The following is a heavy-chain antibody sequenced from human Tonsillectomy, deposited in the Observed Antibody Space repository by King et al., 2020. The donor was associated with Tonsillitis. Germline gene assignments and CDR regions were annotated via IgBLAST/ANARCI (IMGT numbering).Heavy chain of an antibody. Sequence: VQLVESGGGLVQPGGSLRLSCAASGFTFSTYSMNWVRQAPGKGLEWVSYISSSSSTMYYTDSVKGRFPISRDNDKNSLYLQMNSLRAEDTAVYYCATVSPFPVVVAATPFDYWGQGTLVTVSS. J-gene: IGHJ4*02. CDR2: ISSSSSTM. D-gene: IGHD2-15*01. CDR1: GFTFSTYS. V-gene: IGHV3-48*01. CDR3: ATVSPFPVVVAATPFDY.